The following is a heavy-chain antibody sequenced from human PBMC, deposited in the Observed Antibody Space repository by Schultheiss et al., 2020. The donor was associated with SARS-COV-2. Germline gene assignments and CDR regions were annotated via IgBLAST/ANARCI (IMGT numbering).Heavy chain of an antibody. V-gene: IGHV1-46*01. CDR1: GYIFTSYY. CDR2: INPSGGST. CDR3: ARGCSSTSCYTGGGGDP. Sequence: ASVKVSCKASGYIFTSYYMHWVRQAPGQGLEWMGIINPSGGSTSYAQKFQGRVTMTRDTSTSTVYMELSSLRSEDTAVYYCARGCSSTSCYTGGGGDPWGQGTLVTVSS. D-gene: IGHD2-2*02. J-gene: IGHJ5*02.